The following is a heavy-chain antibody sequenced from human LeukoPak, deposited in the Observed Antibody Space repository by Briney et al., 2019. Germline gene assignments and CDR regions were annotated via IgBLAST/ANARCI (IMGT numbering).Heavy chain of an antibody. CDR2: ISSTSSYI. D-gene: IGHD6-13*01. V-gene: IGHV3-21*01. CDR1: GFTLSSYT. J-gene: IGHJ6*04. Sequence: PGGSLRLSCAASGFTLSSYTMNWVRQAPGKGLEWVSSISSTSSYIYYADSVKGRFTISRDNAKNSLYLQMNSLRAEDTAVYYCARDRIGSWYGEDVWGKGTTVTVSS. CDR3: ARDRIGSWYGEDV.